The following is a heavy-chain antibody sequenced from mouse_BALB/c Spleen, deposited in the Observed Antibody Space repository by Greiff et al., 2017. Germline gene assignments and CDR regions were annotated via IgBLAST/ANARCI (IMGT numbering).Heavy chain of an antibody. CDR1: GFNIKDTY. Sequence: EVKLMESGAELVKPGASVKLSCTASGFNIKDTYMHWVKQRPEQGLEWIGRIDPANGNTKYDPKFQGKATITADTSSNTAYLQLSSLTSEDTAVYYCAYYRYDEFAYWGQGTLVTVSA. J-gene: IGHJ3*01. V-gene: IGHV14-3*02. CDR2: IDPANGNT. CDR3: AYYRYDEFAY. D-gene: IGHD2-14*01.